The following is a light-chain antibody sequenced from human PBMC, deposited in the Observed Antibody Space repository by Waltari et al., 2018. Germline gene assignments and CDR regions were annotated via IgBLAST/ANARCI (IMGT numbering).Light chain of an antibody. CDR3: CSYAGSSISVV. V-gene: IGLV2-23*02. Sequence: QSALTQPASVSGSPGQSITISCTGTSSDVGSYNLVSWYQQHPGKAPKLMIYDVSKRPSGVSNRFSGSKSGNTASLTISGLQAEDEADYYCCSYAGSSISVVFGGGTKLTVL. J-gene: IGLJ2*01. CDR2: DVS. CDR1: SSDVGSYNL.